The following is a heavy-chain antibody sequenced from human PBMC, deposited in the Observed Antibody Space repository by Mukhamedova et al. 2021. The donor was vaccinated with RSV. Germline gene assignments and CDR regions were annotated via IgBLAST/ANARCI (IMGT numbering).Heavy chain of an antibody. CDR2: GGST. D-gene: IGHD3-10*01. Sequence: GGSTYYADSVKGRFTISRDNSKNTLYLQMNSLRAEDTAVYYCAKDYYGSGSYYRAFDIWGQGTVVTVSS. CDR3: AKDYYGSGSYYRAFDI. J-gene: IGHJ3*02. V-gene: IGHV3-23*01.